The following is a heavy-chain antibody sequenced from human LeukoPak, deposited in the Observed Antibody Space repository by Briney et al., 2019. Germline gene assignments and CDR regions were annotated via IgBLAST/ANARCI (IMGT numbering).Heavy chain of an antibody. CDR2: IYYSGST. CDR3: ARVMYCGGDCYSGIFDY. CDR1: GGSISSYY. D-gene: IGHD2-21*01. J-gene: IGHJ4*02. Sequence: SETLSLTCTVSGGSISSYYWSWIRQPPGKGLEWIGYIYYSGSTNYNPSLKSRVTISVDTSKNQFCLKLSSVTAADTAVYYCARVMYCGGDCYSGIFDYWGQGTLVTVSS. V-gene: IGHV4-59*01.